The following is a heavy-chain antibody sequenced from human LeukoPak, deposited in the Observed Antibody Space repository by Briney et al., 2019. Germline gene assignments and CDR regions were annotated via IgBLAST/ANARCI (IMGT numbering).Heavy chain of an antibody. CDR3: ARAQLLGPTKYYYDSSGYGY. D-gene: IGHD3-22*01. V-gene: IGHV1-2*02. CDR2: INPNSGGT. J-gene: IGHJ4*02. Sequence: GASVKVSCKASGYTFTGYYMHWVRQAPGQGLEWMGCINPNSGGTNYAQKFQGRVTMTRDTYISTAYMELSRLRSDDTAVYYCARAQLLGPTKYYYDSSGYGYWGQGTLVTVSS. CDR1: GYTFTGYY.